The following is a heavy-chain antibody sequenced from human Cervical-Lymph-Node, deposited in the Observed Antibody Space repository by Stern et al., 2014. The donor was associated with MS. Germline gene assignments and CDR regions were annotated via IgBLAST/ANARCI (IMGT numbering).Heavy chain of an antibody. CDR3: AKAVVSAWFYYGMDV. J-gene: IGHJ6*02. CDR1: GFTFNNYA. CDR2: ISDSGDAT. Sequence: EDQLVESGGGLVQPGGSLRLSCATSGFTFNNYAMNWVRQAPGRGLEWVSLISDSGDATYYADSVKGRFTISRDNANDTLSLQMDRLRAEDTATYFCAKAVVSAWFYYGMDVWGQGTSVTVS. D-gene: IGHD2-2*01. V-gene: IGHV3-23*04.